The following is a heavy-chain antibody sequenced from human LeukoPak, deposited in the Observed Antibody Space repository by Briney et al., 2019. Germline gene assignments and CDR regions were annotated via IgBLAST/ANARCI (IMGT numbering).Heavy chain of an antibody. CDR1: GGSFSGYY. D-gene: IGHD3-10*01. CDR3: ARGPHGSGSEPFDY. V-gene: IGHV4-34*01. CDR2: INHSGST. Sequence: SETLSLTCAVYGGSFSGYYWSWIRQPPGKGLEWIGEINHSGSTNYNPSHKSRVTISVDTSKNQFSLKLSSVTAADTAVYYCARGPHGSGSEPFDYWGQGTLVTVSS. J-gene: IGHJ4*02.